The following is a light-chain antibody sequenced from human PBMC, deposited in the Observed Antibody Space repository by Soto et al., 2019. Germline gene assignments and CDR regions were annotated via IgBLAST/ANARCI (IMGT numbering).Light chain of an antibody. Sequence: DIQMTQSPSCLSASVGDRVTITCQASQDISNYLNWYQQKPGKAPKLLIYDASNLETGVPSRFSGSGSGTDFTFTISSLQPEDIATYYCQQYDNLPWTFGQGTKVEIK. CDR2: DAS. V-gene: IGKV1-33*01. CDR3: QQYDNLPWT. J-gene: IGKJ1*01. CDR1: QDISNY.